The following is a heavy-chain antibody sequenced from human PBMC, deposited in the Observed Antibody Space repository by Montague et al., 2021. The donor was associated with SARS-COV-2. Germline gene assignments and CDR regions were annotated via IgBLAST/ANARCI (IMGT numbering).Heavy chain of an antibody. Sequence: SETLSLTCSVSGGSISKYYWAWIRQPAGKGPEWIGRIYTSGSSNYNPSLTGRAAMSIDSSKNEFSLRLTSVTAADTAVYYCARVGLVGDSTSLFDKWGQGALVTVS. V-gene: IGHV4-4*07. CDR1: GGSISKYY. CDR3: ARVGLVGDSTSLFDK. CDR2: IYTSGSS. J-gene: IGHJ4*02. D-gene: IGHD1-26*01.